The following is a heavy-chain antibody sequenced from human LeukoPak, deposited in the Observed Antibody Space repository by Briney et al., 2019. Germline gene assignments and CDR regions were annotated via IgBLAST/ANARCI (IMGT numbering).Heavy chain of an antibody. CDR2: ISYSGST. V-gene: IGHV4-59*01. D-gene: IGHD4-11*01. CDR1: GGSISSYY. CDR3: ARDRTVITNAVYFYGMDV. J-gene: IGHJ6*02. Sequence: SETLSLTCNVSGGSISSYYWSWIRQPPGKGLEWIGYISYSGSTKFNPSLESRVTMSVDTSRNQFSLKLNSVTAADTAVYYCARDRTVITNAVYFYGMDVWGQGTTVTVSS.